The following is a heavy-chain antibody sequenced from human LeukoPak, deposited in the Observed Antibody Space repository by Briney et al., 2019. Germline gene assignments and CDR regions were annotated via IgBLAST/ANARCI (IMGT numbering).Heavy chain of an antibody. J-gene: IGHJ5*02. V-gene: IGHV3-21*01. Sequence: GGSLRLSCAASGFTFSSYSMNWVRQAPGKGLEWVSSISSTGIYIYYADSVKGRFTISRDNSKNTLYLQMNSLRAEDTAVYYCARDLTPSYDFWSGYYNWFDPWGQGTLVTVSS. CDR3: ARDLTPSYDFWSGYYNWFDP. CDR2: ISSTGIYI. D-gene: IGHD3-3*01. CDR1: GFTFSSYS.